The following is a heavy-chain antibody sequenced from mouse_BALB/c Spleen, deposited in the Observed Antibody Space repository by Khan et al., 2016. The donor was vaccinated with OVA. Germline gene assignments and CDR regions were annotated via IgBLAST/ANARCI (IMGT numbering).Heavy chain of an antibody. CDR3: TRSVYAKPFAY. V-gene: IGHV1S81*02. CDR2: LNPSNGGT. J-gene: IGHJ3*01. CDR1: GYPFSSYY. D-gene: IGHD2-10*02. Sequence: QVQLQQSGAELVKPGASVKLSCKASGYPFSSYYMYWVKQRPGKGLEWIGGLNPSNGGTNFNDKFKTKATLPVDKSSSTAYMQLSSLPSEDSAVEFCTRSVYAKPFAYWGQGTLVTVSA.